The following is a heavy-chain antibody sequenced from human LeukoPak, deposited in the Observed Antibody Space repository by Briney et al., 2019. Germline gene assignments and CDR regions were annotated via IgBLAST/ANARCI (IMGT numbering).Heavy chain of an antibody. CDR1: GGSFSGYY. CDR3: ARGRRIRLGELSLRY. J-gene: IGHJ4*02. CDR2: INHSGRT. D-gene: IGHD3-16*02. Sequence: SETLSLTCAVYGGSFSGYYWSWLRQPPGKGVEWIGEINHSGRTNYNPSLKRRVTITEETSKREFSLKLSSVTAADTAVYYCARGRRIRLGELSLRYWGQGTLVTVSS. V-gene: IGHV4-34*01.